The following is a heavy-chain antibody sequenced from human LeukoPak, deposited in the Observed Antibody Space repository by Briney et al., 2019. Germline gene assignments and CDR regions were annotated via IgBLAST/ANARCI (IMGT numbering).Heavy chain of an antibody. V-gene: IGHV1-69*04. J-gene: IGHJ2*01. CDR3: AIQPWGSGNDWYFDL. CDR2: IIPILGIA. Sequence: ASVKVSCKASGGTFSSYAISWVRQAPGQGLEWMGRIIPILGIANYAQKFQGRVTITADKSTSTAYMELSSLRSDDTAVYYCAIQPWGSGNDWYFDLWGRGTLVTVSS. CDR1: GGTFSSYA. D-gene: IGHD7-27*01.